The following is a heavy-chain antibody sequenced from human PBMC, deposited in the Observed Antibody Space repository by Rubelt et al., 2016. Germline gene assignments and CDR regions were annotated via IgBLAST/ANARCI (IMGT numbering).Heavy chain of an antibody. J-gene: IGHJ5*02. Sequence: GKGLEWMGGFDPEDGETIYAQKFQGRVTMTEDTSTDTAYMELSSLRSEDTAVYYCATDNRYSSNWYWFDPWGQGTLVTVSS. CDR3: ATDNRYSSNWYWFDP. D-gene: IGHD6-13*01. V-gene: IGHV1-24*01. CDR2: FDPEDGET.